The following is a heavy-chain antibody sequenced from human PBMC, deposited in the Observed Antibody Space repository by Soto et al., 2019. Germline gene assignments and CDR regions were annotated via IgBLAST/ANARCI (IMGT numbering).Heavy chain of an antibody. Sequence: QVQLVQSGAEVKKPGSSVKVSCKASGGTFSSYAISWVRQAPGQGLEWMGGIIPIFGTANYAQKFQGRVTITADESTSTAYMELSSLRSEDTAVYYCARAPLPYHYDSSGYYQGYYYGMDVWGQETTVTVSS. CDR3: ARAPLPYHYDSSGYYQGYYYGMDV. CDR1: GGTFSSYA. V-gene: IGHV1-69*01. CDR2: IIPIFGTA. J-gene: IGHJ6*02. D-gene: IGHD3-22*01.